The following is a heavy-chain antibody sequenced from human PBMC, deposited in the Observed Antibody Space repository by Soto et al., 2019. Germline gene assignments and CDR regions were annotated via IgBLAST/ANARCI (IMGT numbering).Heavy chain of an antibody. D-gene: IGHD1-7*01. CDR3: ARLGRGRGTGTVLDADYYSYCGMDV. CDR2: ISAYNGNT. V-gene: IGHV1-18*01. Sequence: GASGKVSCKASGYTFSNYGISWGGQAPGQGLEWMGWISAYNGNTNYAQKLQGRVTMTTDTSTSTAYMELRSLRSDDTAVYYCARLGRGRGTGTVLDADYYSYCGMDVWGQGTTVTVSS. J-gene: IGHJ6*02. CDR1: GYTFSNYG.